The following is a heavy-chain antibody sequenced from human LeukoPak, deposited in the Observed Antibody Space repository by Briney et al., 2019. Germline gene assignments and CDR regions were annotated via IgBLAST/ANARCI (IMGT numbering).Heavy chain of an antibody. D-gene: IGHD3-16*02. CDR1: GGSISSYY. CDR2: IYTSGST. CDR3: ARELMITFGGVIVGHYFDY. Sequence: SETLSLTCTASGGSISSYYWSWIRQPAGKGLEWIGRIYTSGSTNYNPSLKSRVTMSVDTSKNQFSLKLSSVTAADTAVYYCARELMITFGGVIVGHYFDYWGQGTLVTVSS. V-gene: IGHV4-4*07. J-gene: IGHJ4*02.